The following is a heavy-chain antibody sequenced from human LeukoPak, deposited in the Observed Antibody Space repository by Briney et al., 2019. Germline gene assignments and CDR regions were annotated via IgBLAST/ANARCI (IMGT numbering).Heavy chain of an antibody. CDR2: INSDGSWT. D-gene: IGHD1-26*01. CDR1: GNYW. J-gene: IGHJ4*02. V-gene: IGHV3-74*01. CDR3: ARLGATDY. Sequence: GGSLRLSCAASGNYWMHWVRQVPGKGLVWVSHINSDGSWTSYVDSGKGRFTISRDNSKNTLYLQMNSLRAEDTAVYYCARLGATDYWGQRTLVTVSS.